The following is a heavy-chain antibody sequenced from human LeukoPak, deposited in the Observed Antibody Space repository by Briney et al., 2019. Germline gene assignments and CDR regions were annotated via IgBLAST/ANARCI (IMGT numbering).Heavy chain of an antibody. CDR3: AKDLYAWTPTYSYTPFDY. J-gene: IGHJ4*02. Sequence: GGSLRLSCAASRFTFSSYAMSWVRQAPGKGLEWVSGISGSGGRTYYADSVKGRFTISRDNSKNTLYLQMNSLRAEDTAVYYCAKDLYAWTPTYSYTPFDYWGQGTLVTVSS. CDR2: ISGSGGRT. CDR1: RFTFSSYA. V-gene: IGHV3-23*01. D-gene: IGHD5-18*01.